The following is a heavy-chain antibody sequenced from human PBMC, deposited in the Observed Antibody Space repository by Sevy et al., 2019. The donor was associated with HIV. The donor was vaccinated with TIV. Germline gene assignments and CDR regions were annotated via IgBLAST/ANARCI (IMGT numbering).Heavy chain of an antibody. CDR3: ARDRDYGDYQGLDLGLL. V-gene: IGHV3-21*04. J-gene: IGHJ1*01. Sequence: GGSLRLSCAASGFTFSSYSMNWVRQAPGKGLEWVSSISSSSYIYYADSVKGRYTISRDNAKNKLYRQMNGLRAEDTPGHYCARDRDYGDYQGLDLGLLWGQGTLVTVSS. CDR1: GFTFSSYS. CDR2: ISSSSYI. D-gene: IGHD4-17*01.